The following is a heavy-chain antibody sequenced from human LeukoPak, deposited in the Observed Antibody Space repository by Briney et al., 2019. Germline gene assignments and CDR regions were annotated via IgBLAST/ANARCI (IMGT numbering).Heavy chain of an antibody. D-gene: IGHD2-2*01. CDR3: ARDPKSQLRLDY. CDR1: GFTFTDTY. V-gene: IGHV1-2*07. CDR2: INNYSGPI. J-gene: IGHJ4*02. Sequence: AEHVSYHSSGFTFTDTYIHRVLHQPPQRLNWMQWINNYSGPINYAHNYQGRVTLTRDASISTAYMELSRLTSGDTAVYYCARDPKSQLRLDYWGQGTLVPVSS.